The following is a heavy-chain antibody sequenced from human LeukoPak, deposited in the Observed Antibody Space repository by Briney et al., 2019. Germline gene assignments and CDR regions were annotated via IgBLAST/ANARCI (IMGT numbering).Heavy chain of an antibody. Sequence: GGSLRLSCAASGFTVSSNYMSWVRQAPGKGLEWVSVIYSGGSTYYADSVKGRFTISRDNSKNTLYLQMNSLRAEDTAVYYCARLWGPDPELEQQPYVAFDYWGQGTLVTVSS. J-gene: IGHJ4*02. CDR3: ARLWGPDPELEQQPYVAFDY. CDR1: GFTVSSNY. CDR2: IYSGGST. D-gene: IGHD6-13*01. V-gene: IGHV3-53*01.